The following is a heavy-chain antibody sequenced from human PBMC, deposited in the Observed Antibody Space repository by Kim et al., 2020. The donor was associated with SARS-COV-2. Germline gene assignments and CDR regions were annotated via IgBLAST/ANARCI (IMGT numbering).Heavy chain of an antibody. CDR1: GFTFSSYA. V-gene: IGHV3-30-3*01. D-gene: IGHD2-2*01. CDR3: ARGIVVVPAAPMGGYMDV. J-gene: IGHJ6*03. Sequence: GGSLRLSCAASGFTFSSYAMHWVRQAPGKGLEWVAVISYDGSNKYYADSVKGRFTISRDNSKNTLYLQMNSLRAEDTAVYYCARGIVVVPAAPMGGYMDVWGKGTTVTVSS. CDR2: ISYDGSNK.